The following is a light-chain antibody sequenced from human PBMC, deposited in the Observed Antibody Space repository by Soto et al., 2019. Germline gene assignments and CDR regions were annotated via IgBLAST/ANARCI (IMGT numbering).Light chain of an antibody. V-gene: IGLV2-14*03. J-gene: IGLJ1*01. CDR2: DVS. CDR3: NSYTSSSTDV. Sequence: QSALTQPASVSGSPGQSITVSCTGTSSDVGGSDHVNWYQQHPGKAPQLMIFDVSNRPSGVSTRFSGSKSGNAASLTISGLQAEDEADYYCNSYTSSSTDVFGTGTKVTVL. CDR1: SSDVGGSDH.